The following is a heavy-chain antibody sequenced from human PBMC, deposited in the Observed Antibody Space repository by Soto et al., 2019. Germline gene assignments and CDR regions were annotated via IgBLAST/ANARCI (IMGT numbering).Heavy chain of an antibody. CDR3: ARGYDFWSGYYLNAFDI. J-gene: IGHJ3*02. CDR2: IYYSGST. Sequence: PSETLSLTCTVSGGSISSGGYYWSWIRQHPGKGLEWIGYIYYSGSTYYNPSLKSRVTISVDTSKNQFSLKLSSVTAADTAVYYCARGYDFWSGYYLNAFDIWGQGTMVTVSS. V-gene: IGHV4-31*03. CDR1: GGSISSGGYY. D-gene: IGHD3-3*01.